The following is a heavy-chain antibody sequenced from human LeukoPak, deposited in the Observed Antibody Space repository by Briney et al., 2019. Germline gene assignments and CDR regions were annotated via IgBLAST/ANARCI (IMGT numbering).Heavy chain of an antibody. V-gene: IGHV4-59*01. J-gene: IGHJ4*02. CDR1: GGSISSYY. CDR3: AREYPHFDY. Sequence: PSETLPLTCTVSGGSISSYYWSWIRQPPGKGLEWIGYIFYSGSTNYNPSLKSRVTVSVDTSKNQFSLKLSSATAADTAVYYCAREYPHFDYWGQGTLVTVSS. CDR2: IFYSGST.